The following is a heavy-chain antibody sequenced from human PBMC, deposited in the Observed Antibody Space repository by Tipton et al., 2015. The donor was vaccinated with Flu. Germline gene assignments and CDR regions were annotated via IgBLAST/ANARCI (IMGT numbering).Heavy chain of an antibody. D-gene: IGHD6-6*01. CDR3: ARGVDSISSLPFDF. V-gene: IGHV4-39*01. Sequence: TLSLTCTVSSGSIRSTNYFCAWIRQPPGKRLELIGSIFPSGTTYYNPSLKSRVTTSVDTSKSQFSLMLRSVTAADTAVYYCARGVDSISSLPFDFWGQGTLVTVSS. CDR1: SGSIRSTNYF. J-gene: IGHJ4*02. CDR2: IFPSGTT.